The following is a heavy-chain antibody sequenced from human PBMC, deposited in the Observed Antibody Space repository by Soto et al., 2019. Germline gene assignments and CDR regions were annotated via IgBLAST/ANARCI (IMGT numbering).Heavy chain of an antibody. V-gene: IGHV1-8*01. CDR1: GYTFTSYD. Sequence: VKVSCKASGYTFTSYDIYWVRQATGQGLEWMGWMNPNTGNSGYAQKFQGRVTMTSDTSISTAHMELSSLRSEDTAVYYCARRAETNGWNGFGADKYYFDFWGQGTLVTVSS. D-gene: IGHD1-1*01. J-gene: IGHJ4*02. CDR2: MNPNTGNS. CDR3: ARRAETNGWNGFGADKYYFDF.